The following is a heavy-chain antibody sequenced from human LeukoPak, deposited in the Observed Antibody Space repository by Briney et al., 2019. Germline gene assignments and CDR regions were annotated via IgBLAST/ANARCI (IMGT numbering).Heavy chain of an antibody. V-gene: IGHV1-69*04. D-gene: IGHD3-22*01. Sequence: SVKVSCKASGGTFSSYAISWVRQAPGQGLEWMGRVIPILGIANYAQKFQGRVTITADKSTSTAYMELSSLRSEDTAVYYCASSHYDSSGYPRPDPWGQGTLVTVSS. J-gene: IGHJ5*02. CDR1: GGTFSSYA. CDR2: VIPILGIA. CDR3: ASSHYDSSGYPRPDP.